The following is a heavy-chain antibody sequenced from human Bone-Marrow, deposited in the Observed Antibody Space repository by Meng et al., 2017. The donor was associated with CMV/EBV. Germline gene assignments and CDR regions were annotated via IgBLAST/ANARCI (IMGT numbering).Heavy chain of an antibody. CDR3: ATTQRDGGIFFDY. J-gene: IGHJ4*02. V-gene: IGHV2-70D*14. D-gene: IGHD2-15*01. CDR2: IDWDDDK. CDR1: GFSLSTSGMR. Sequence: SGPTLVKPTQTLTLTCTFSGFSLSTSGMRVSWVRQPPGEALEWLARIDWDDDKFYSTSLKTRLTISKDTSKNQVVLTMTNMDPVDTATYYCATTQRDGGIFFDYWGQGTLVTVSS.